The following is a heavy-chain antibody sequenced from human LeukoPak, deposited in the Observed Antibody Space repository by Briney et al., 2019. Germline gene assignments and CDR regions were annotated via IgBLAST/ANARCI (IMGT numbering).Heavy chain of an antibody. Sequence: GGSLRLSCAASGFTFSNAWMSWVRQAPGKGLEWVGRIKSKTDGGTTDYAAPVKGRFTISRDDSKNTLYLQMNSLKTEDTAVYYCTARPPYSSSVYWGQGTLVTVSS. CDR3: TARPPYSSSVY. J-gene: IGHJ4*02. D-gene: IGHD6-6*01. CDR1: GFTFSNAW. V-gene: IGHV3-15*01. CDR2: IKSKTDGGTT.